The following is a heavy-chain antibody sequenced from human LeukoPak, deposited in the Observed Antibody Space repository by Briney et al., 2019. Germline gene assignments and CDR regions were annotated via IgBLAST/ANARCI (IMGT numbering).Heavy chain of an antibody. CDR1: GFTFSSYG. D-gene: IGHD3-22*01. CDR3: AKTSSGYFDY. V-gene: IGHV3-30*18. CDR2: ISYDGSNK. J-gene: IGHJ4*02. Sequence: GGSLRLSCAASGFTFSSYGMQWVRQAPGKGLEWVAVISYDGSNKYYADSVKGRFTISRDNSKNTLYLQMNSLRAEDTAVYYCAKTSSGYFDYWGQGTLVTVSS.